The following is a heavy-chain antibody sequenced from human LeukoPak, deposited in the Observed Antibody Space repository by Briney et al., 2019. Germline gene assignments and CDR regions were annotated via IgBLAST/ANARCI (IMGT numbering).Heavy chain of an antibody. D-gene: IGHD3-10*01. CDR2: IYTSGST. CDR1: GGSISSYF. CDR3: ARQRYGTGSYYKRIKEGANYYYYMDV. J-gene: IGHJ6*03. V-gene: IGHV4-4*07. Sequence: SETLSLTCTVSGGSISSYFWSWIRQPAGKGLERIGRIYTSGSTNYNPSLKSRVTMSVDTSKNQFSLKLSSVTAADTAVYYCARQRYGTGSYYKRIKEGANYYYYMDVWGKGTTVTVSS.